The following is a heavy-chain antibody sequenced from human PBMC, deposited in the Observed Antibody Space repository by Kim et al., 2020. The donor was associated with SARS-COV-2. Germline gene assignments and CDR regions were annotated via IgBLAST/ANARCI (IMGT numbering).Heavy chain of an antibody. Sequence: DSVKSRVTISRDNAKNSLYLQLNSLRAEDTAVQYCARAPGEAGYYYYYMDVWGKGTTVTVSS. CDR3: ARAPGEAGYYYYYMDV. J-gene: IGHJ6*03. V-gene: IGHV3-11*06. D-gene: IGHD3-10*01.